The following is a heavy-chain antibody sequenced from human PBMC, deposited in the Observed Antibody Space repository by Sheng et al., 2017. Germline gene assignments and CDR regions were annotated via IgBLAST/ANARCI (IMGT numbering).Heavy chain of an antibody. Sequence: EVQLVESGGGLVQPGGSLRLSCAASGFTFSNYWMSWVRQVPGKGLEWVANMKQDGSEKHSVDSVKGRFTISRDSAKDSLYLQMNSLRAEDTAVYYCARDGGGDGYNWAIDY. CDR2: MKQDGSEK. D-gene: IGHD2-21*01. CDR1: GFTFSNYW. V-gene: IGHV3-7*01. CDR3: ARDGGGDGYNWAIDY. J-gene: IGHJ4*01.